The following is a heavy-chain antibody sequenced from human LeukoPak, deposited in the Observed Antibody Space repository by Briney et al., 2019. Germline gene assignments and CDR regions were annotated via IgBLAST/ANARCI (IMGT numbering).Heavy chain of an antibody. CDR1: GYTLTELS. V-gene: IGHV1-2*02. CDR2: INPNSGDT. Sequence: APVKVSCKVSGYTLTELSMHWVRQAPGQGLEWMGWINPNSGDTNYAQKFQSRVTMSRDTSITTAYIDVSSLRSDDTAVYYCAHARGYSGYYDLDYWGQGTLVTVSS. CDR3: AHARGYSGYYDLDY. J-gene: IGHJ4*02. D-gene: IGHD5-12*01.